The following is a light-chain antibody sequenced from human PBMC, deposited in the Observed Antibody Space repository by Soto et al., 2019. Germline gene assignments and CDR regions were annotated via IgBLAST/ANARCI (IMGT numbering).Light chain of an antibody. V-gene: IGKV3-20*01. CDR3: QQYRSWPRT. CDR1: QSVSSSY. J-gene: IGKJ1*01. Sequence: LTEAQCSVPFPPGDRASLSCKASQSVSSSYLAWYQQKPGQAPRLLIYGASTRATDMPGRFSGRGAGAEFTLTISSLESEDFAVYYCQQYRSWPRTFGQGTKVDIK. CDR2: GAS.